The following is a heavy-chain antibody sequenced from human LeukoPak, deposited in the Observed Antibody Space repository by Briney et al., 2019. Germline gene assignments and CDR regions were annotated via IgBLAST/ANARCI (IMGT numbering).Heavy chain of an antibody. CDR2: INPNSGGT. CDR1: GYTFIGYY. J-gene: IGHJ5*02. CDR3: ARGGNYYDISFDP. D-gene: IGHD3-22*01. Sequence: ASVTVSCKASGYTFIGYYMHWVRQAPGQGLEWMGWINPNSGGTNYAQKFQGRVTMTRDTSISTAYMELSRLRSDDTAVYYCARGGNYYDISFDPWGQGTLVTVSS. V-gene: IGHV1-2*02.